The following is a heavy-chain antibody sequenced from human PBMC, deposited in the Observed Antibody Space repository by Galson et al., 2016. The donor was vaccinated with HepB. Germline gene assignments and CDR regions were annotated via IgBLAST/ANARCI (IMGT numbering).Heavy chain of an antibody. Sequence: SVKVSCKASGYIFTSYYMHWVRQAPGHGLEWMGIINPSGGSTSYAQKFQGRVTMTRDTSTRTVYMELSSLRSEVTAVYYCARDQSPVSVDNRILHYSGMDVWGQGTTVTVSS. CDR1: GYIFTSYY. CDR2: INPSGGST. V-gene: IGHV1-46*01. CDR3: ARDQSPVSVDNRILHYSGMDV. D-gene: IGHD1-14*01. J-gene: IGHJ6*02.